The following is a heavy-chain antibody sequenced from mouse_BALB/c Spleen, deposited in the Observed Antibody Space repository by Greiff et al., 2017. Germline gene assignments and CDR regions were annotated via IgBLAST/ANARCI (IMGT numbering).Heavy chain of an antibody. CDR1: GYTFTSYW. CDR3: TRVDDGYYVGFAY. Sequence: VQLQQSGTVLARPGASVKMSCKASGYTFTSYWMHWVKQRPGQGLEWIGAIYPGNSDTSYNQKFKGKAKLTAVTSTSTAYMELSSLTNEDSAVYYCTRVDDGYYVGFAYWGQGTLVTVSA. CDR2: IYPGNSDT. J-gene: IGHJ3*01. V-gene: IGHV1-5*01. D-gene: IGHD2-3*01.